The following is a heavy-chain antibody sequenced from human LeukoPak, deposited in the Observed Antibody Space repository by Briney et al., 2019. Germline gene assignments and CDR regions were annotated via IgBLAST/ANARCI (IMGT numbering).Heavy chain of an antibody. CDR3: ARGSVLLSMDV. CDR1: GVSISSYY. CDR2: IHYSGST. V-gene: IGHV4-59*01. Sequence: PSETLSLTCTVSGVSISSYYWSWIRQPPGKGLEWIGYIHYSGSTNYNPSLKSRVTILVDTSKNQISLKLSSVTAADTAVYYCARGSVLLSMDVWGKGTTVTISS. D-gene: IGHD3-10*01. J-gene: IGHJ6*03.